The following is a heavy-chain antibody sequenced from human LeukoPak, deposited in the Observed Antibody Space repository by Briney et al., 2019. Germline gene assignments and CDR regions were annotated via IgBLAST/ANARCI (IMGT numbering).Heavy chain of an antibody. CDR3: ARDIVVVPAVQEGGMDV. CDR2: INAGNGNT. Sequence: ASVKVSCKASGYTFTSYAMHWVRQAPGQRLEWMGWINAGNGNTKYSQKFQGRVTITRDTSASTAYMELSSLRSEDTAVYYCARDIVVVPAVQEGGMDVWGKGTTVTVSS. J-gene: IGHJ6*04. D-gene: IGHD2-2*01. CDR1: GYTFTSYA. V-gene: IGHV1-3*01.